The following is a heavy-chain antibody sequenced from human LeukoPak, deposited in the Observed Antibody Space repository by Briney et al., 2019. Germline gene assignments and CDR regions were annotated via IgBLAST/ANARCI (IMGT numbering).Heavy chain of an antibody. V-gene: IGHV5-10-1*01. Sequence: GESLKISCKGSGYSFTTYWINWVRQMPGKGLEWMGRIDPTDSYTNYSPSFQGHVTISVDKSISTAYLQWSTLKASDTAIYYCARVFYGDYAFDYWGQGTLVTVSS. CDR1: GYSFTTYW. CDR3: ARVFYGDYAFDY. D-gene: IGHD4-17*01. J-gene: IGHJ4*02. CDR2: IDPTDSYT.